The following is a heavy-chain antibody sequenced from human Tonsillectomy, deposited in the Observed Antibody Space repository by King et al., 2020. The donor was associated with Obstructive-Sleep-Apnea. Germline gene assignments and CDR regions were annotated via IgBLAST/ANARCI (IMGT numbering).Heavy chain of an antibody. J-gene: IGHJ4*02. CDR2: LFYSGAT. CDR3: ARDRLGLPIDY. V-gene: IGHV4-59*01. CDR1: GGSISSYY. Sequence: VQLQESGPGLGKPSETLSLTCPVSGGSISSYYWSCIRQPPGNGLEWIGYLFYSGATKYNPSLKSRVTISVDTSKNTFSLKLSPVTAADTAVYYCARDRLGLPIDYWGQGTLVTVSS. D-gene: IGHD3-22*01.